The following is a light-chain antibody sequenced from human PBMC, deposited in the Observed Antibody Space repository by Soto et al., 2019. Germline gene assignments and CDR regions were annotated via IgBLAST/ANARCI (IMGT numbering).Light chain of an antibody. CDR1: SSDVGGYNY. CDR2: EVS. J-gene: IGLJ3*02. CDR3: SSYTSGSTPWV. Sequence: QSALTQPASVSGSPGQSITISCTGTSSDVGGYNYVSWYQQHPGKAPKLMIYEVSNRPSGVSNRFSGSKSGNTASLTISGLHAEDEADYYCSSYTSGSTPWVFGGGTKLTVL. V-gene: IGLV2-14*01.